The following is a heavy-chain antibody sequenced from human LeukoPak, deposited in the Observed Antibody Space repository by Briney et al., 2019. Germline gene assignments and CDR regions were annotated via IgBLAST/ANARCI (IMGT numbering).Heavy chain of an antibody. CDR3: AKSGGYGLIDC. J-gene: IGHJ4*02. CDR1: GYSISSGHY. D-gene: IGHD1-26*01. Sequence: SETLSLTCTVSGYSISSGHYWGWIRQPPGKGLEWIGSIYHSGSTYYNASLQSRVTISIDTSKNQFSLRLNSVTAADTAMYYCAKSGGYGLIDCWGQGTLVTVSS. V-gene: IGHV4-38-2*02. CDR2: IYHSGST.